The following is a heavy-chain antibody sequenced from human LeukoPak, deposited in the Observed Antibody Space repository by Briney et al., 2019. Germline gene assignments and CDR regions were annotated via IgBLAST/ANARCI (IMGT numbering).Heavy chain of an antibody. J-gene: IGHJ4*02. CDR1: GFTFSSYG. CDR3: AKGSTWVQLWLLYFDY. D-gene: IGHD5-18*01. V-gene: IGHV3-23*01. Sequence: GGSLRLSCAASGFTFSSYGMSWVRQAPGKGLEWVSAISGSGGSTYYADFVKGRFTISRDNSKSTLYLQMNSLRAEDTAVYYCAKGSTWVQLWLLYFDYWGQGTLVTVSS. CDR2: ISGSGGST.